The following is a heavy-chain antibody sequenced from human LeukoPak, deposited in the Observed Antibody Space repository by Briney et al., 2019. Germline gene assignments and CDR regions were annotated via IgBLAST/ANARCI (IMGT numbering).Heavy chain of an antibody. V-gene: IGHV4-59*01. D-gene: IGHD1-26*01. J-gene: IGHJ6*02. CDR3: ARTGYGRDYYGMDV. CDR2: IHYSGST. Sequence: PSETLSLTCSVSGGSTSGSYWSWVRQPPGKGLQWIGYIHYSGSTDYNPSLKSRVTISIDTPKNQVSLRVTSVTAADTAVYYCARTGYGRDYYGMDVWGQGTTVTVSS. CDR1: GGSTSGSY.